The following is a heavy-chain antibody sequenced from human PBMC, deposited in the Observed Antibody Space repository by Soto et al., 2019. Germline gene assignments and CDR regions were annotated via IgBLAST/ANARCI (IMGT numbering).Heavy chain of an antibody. Sequence: ASVKVSCKVSGYTLTELSMHWVRQAPGQGLEWMGWISAYNGNTNYAQKLQGRVTMTTDTSTSTAYMELRSLRSDDTAVYYCARARDKRTAATHYYYGMDVWGQGTTVTVSS. CDR1: GYTLTELS. V-gene: IGHV1-18*01. D-gene: IGHD6-13*01. CDR3: ARARDKRTAATHYYYGMDV. J-gene: IGHJ6*02. CDR2: ISAYNGNT.